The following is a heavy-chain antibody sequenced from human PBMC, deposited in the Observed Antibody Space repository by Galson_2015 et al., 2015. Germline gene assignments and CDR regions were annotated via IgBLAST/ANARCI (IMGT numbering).Heavy chain of an antibody. V-gene: IGHV3-30-3*01. D-gene: IGHD3-10*01. CDR3: ARDRKIPTVRGLISRHFHS. CDR2: ISYDGSNK. Sequence: SLRLSCAASGFTFSSYAMHWVRQAPGKGLEWVAVISYDGSNKYYADSVKGRFTISRDNSKNTLYLQMNSLRAEDTAVDYCARDRKIPTVRGLISRHFHSCDQVIQLSVSS. CDR1: GFTFSSYA. J-gene: IGHJ5*01.